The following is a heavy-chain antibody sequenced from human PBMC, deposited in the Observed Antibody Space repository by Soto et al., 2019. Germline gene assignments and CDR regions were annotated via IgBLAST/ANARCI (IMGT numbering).Heavy chain of an antibody. Sequence: SETLSLTCTVSGVYISSYYWSWIRQPPGKGLEWIGYIYYSGSTNYNPSLKSRVTISVDTSKNQFSLKLSSVTAADTAVYYCARSGYSSSWFDYWGQGTLVTVSS. V-gene: IGHV4-59*08. CDR1: GVYISSYY. CDR3: ARSGYSSSWFDY. CDR2: IYYSGST. J-gene: IGHJ4*02. D-gene: IGHD6-13*01.